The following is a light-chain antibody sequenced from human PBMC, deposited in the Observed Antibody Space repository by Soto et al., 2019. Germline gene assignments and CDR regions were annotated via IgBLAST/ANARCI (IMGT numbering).Light chain of an antibody. CDR3: QQYDNLPMGFT. J-gene: IGKJ3*01. V-gene: IGKV1-33*01. CDR1: QDISTY. Sequence: DIQMTQSPSSLSASVGDRVTITCQASQDISTYLNWYQQKPGKATKLLIYEASNLETGVPSMFSDSGTGTDFTFTISSLQLEDIATYYGQQYDNLPMGFTFGPGTKVDIK. CDR2: EAS.